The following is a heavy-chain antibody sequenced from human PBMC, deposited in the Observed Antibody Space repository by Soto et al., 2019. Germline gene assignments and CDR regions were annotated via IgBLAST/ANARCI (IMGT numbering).Heavy chain of an antibody. J-gene: IGHJ4*02. CDR2: INYSGGT. V-gene: IGHV4-61*01. CDR3: ASRYCSNGVCYFDY. D-gene: IGHD2-8*01. Sequence: SETLSLTCTVSGGSVSSGSYYWSWIRHPPGKGLEWIGYINYSGGTSFNSSLKSRVTISVDTSKNQFSLKLSSVTAADTAVYYCASRYCSNGVCYFDYWGQGALVTVS. CDR1: GGSVSSGSYY.